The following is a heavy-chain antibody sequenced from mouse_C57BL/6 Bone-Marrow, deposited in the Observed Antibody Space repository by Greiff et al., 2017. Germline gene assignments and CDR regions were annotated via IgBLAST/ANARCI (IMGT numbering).Heavy chain of an antibody. CDR3: AREGITLEAY. Sequence: QVQLQQSGAELVKPGASVKLSCKASGYTFTSYWMHWVKQRPGQGLEWIGMIHPNSGSTNYNEKFKSKATLTVDKSSSTAYMQLSSLTSEDSAVYYCAREGITLEAYWGQGTRVTVSA. J-gene: IGHJ3*01. CDR2: IHPNSGST. V-gene: IGHV1-64*01. CDR1: GYTFTSYW. D-gene: IGHD1-1*02.